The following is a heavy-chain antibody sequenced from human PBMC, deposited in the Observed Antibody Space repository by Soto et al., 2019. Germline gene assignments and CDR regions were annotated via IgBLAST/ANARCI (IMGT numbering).Heavy chain of an antibody. CDR1: GGTFSSYA. CDR3: ARSSGGNFGIIIEGSNWFDP. V-gene: IGHV1-69*13. D-gene: IGHD3-3*01. J-gene: IGHJ5*02. Sequence: ASVKVSCKASGGTFSSYAISWVRQAPGQGLEWMGGVIPIFGTANYAQKFQGRVTITADESTSTAYMELSSLRSEDTAIYYCARSSGGNFGIIIEGSNWFDPWGQGTPVTVS. CDR2: VIPIFGTA.